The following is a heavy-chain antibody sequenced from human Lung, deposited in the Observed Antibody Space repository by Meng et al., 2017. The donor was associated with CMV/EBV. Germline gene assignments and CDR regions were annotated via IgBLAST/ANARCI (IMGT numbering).Heavy chain of an antibody. D-gene: IGHD6-19*01. CDR2: ISWYGGST. CDR1: GFTFDDYA. J-gene: IGHJ6*02. Sequence: GESXKISCAASGFTFDDYAMHWVRQAPGQGLEWVSLISWYGGSTYYADYVKGRFTISRDNSKNSLYLQMNSLRAEDTALYYCAKGLRYYYGMDVWGQGTTVTVSS. V-gene: IGHV3-43D*03. CDR3: AKGLRYYYGMDV.